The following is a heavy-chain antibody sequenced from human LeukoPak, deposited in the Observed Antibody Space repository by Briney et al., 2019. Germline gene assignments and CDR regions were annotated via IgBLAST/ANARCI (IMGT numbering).Heavy chain of an antibody. J-gene: IGHJ4*02. D-gene: IGHD6-13*01. CDR3: AKAAAAPGFDF. V-gene: IGHV3-23*05. CDR1: GFNFNSYT. Sequence: SGGSLRLSCAASGFNFNSYTMNWVRQAPGKGLQWVANILASGSPTYYADSVKGRFIISRDNSKNTVYLQMNSLRVEDTAIYYCAKAAAAPGFDFWGQGTLVTVSS. CDR2: ILASGSPT.